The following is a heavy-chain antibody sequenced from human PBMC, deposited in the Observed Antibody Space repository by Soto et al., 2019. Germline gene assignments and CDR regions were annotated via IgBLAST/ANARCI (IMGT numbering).Heavy chain of an antibody. J-gene: IGHJ4*02. Sequence: GGSLRLSCAASGFTFDDYAMHWVRQAPGKGLEWVSGISWNSGSIGYADSVKGRFTISRDNAKNSLYLQMNSLRAEDTALYYCAKDGRITIFGVVTTTEAFDYWGQGTLVTVS. CDR1: GFTFDDYA. CDR2: ISWNSGSI. V-gene: IGHV3-9*01. D-gene: IGHD3-3*01. CDR3: AKDGRITIFGVVTTTEAFDY.